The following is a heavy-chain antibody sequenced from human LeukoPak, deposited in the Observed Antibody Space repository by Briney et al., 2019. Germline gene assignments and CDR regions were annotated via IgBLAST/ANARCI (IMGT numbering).Heavy chain of an antibody. J-gene: IGHJ4*02. D-gene: IGHD2-15*01. Sequence: GGSLRLSCAASGFTLCSYSMNWVRQAPGKGLEWFSSISSSSSYIYYADSVKGRFTISRDNAKNSLYLQMNSLRAEDTAVYYCARGGYCSGGSCYFDTDYWGQGTLVTASS. CDR1: GFTLCSYS. CDR3: ARGGYCSGGSCYFDTDY. V-gene: IGHV3-21*01. CDR2: ISSSSSYI.